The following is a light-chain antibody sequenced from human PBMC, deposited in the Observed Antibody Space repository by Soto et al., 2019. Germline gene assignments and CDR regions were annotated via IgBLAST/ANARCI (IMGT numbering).Light chain of an antibody. CDR2: GAS. V-gene: IGKV3-15*01. CDR3: QQYHDWPWT. J-gene: IGKJ1*01. Sequence: EIVMTQSPTTLYVSPGERAILSCRASQSVSSNLVWYQQKPGQAPRLLFYGASTRATGIPARFSGSGSGTEFTLTISSLQSEDFAVYYCQQYHDWPWTFGQGTKVDIK. CDR1: QSVSSN.